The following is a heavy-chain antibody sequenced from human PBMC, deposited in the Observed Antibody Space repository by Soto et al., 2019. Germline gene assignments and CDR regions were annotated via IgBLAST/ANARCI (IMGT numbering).Heavy chain of an antibody. Sequence: QVQLVQSGAEVKKPGSSVKVSCKASGGTFSSYAISWVRQAPGQGLEWMGGIIPIFGTANYAQKFQGRVTITADETTSTAYMERRSVRSVGTAVYYCARVRAAGATVAYYFDYWGQGTLVTVSS. CDR2: IIPIFGTA. V-gene: IGHV1-69*01. D-gene: IGHD4-17*01. J-gene: IGHJ4*02. CDR3: ARVRAAGATVAYYFDY. CDR1: GGTFSSYA.